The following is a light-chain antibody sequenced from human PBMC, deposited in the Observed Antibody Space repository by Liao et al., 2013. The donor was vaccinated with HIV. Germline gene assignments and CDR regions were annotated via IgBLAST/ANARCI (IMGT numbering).Light chain of an antibody. CDR2: QDS. CDR3: QACDSSTVV. V-gene: IGLV3-1*01. Sequence: SFELTQPPSVSVSPGQTASITCSGNDLGDRYVSWYQQRPGQSPVLVIYQDSKRPSGIPERFSGSNSGNTATLTISGTQAMDEADYYCQACDSSTVVFGGGTKLTVL. J-gene: IGLJ2*01. CDR1: DLGDRY.